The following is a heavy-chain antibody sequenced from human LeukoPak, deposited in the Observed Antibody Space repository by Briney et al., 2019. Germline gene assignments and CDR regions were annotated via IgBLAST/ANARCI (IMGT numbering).Heavy chain of an antibody. CDR3: ARSYYDSSGYYYGDFDY. CDR1: GYTFTGYY. CDR2: INPNSGGT. D-gene: IGHD3-22*01. V-gene: IGHV1-2*04. J-gene: IGHJ4*02. Sequence: GASVKVSCKASGYTFTGYYMHWVRQAPGQGLEWMGWINPNSGGTNYAQKFQGWVTMTRDTSISTAYMELSRLRSDDTAVYYCARSYYDSSGYYYGDFDYWGQGTLVTVSS.